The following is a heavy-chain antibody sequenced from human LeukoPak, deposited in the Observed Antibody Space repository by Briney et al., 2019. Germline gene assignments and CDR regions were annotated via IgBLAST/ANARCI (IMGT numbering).Heavy chain of an antibody. J-gene: IGHJ3*01. CDR1: GFTFSSYS. CDR2: ISSSSSYI. V-gene: IGHV3-21*04. Sequence: PGGSLRLSCAASGFTFSSYSMNWVRQAPGKGLEWVSSISSSSSYIYYADSVRGRFTISRDNSKNTVYLQMNSLRAEDTAIYYCAKSGDVLAYDGWGQGTMVTVSS. D-gene: IGHD2-21*01. CDR3: AKSGDVLAYDG.